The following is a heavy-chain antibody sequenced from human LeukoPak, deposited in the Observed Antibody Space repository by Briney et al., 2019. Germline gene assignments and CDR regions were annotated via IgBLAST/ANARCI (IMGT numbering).Heavy chain of an antibody. J-gene: IGHJ6*03. D-gene: IGHD1-26*01. V-gene: IGHV3-53*01. CDR2: IYSGGST. CDR1: GFTVSSNY. CDR3: ASGSYWYYYYYMDV. Sequence: GGSLRLSCAASGFTVSSNYMSWVRQAPGKGLEWVSVIYSGGSTYYADYVKGRFTISRDNSKNTLYLQMNSLRAEDTAVYYCASGSYWYYYYYMDVWGKGTTVTVSS.